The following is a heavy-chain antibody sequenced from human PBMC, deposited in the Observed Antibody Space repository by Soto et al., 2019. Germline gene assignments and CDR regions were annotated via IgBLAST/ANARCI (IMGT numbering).Heavy chain of an antibody. J-gene: IGHJ4*02. V-gene: IGHV3-23*01. D-gene: IGHD4-17*01. CDR2: LSGSGGST. CDR1: GFTFSSYA. Sequence: GGSLRLSCAASGFTFSSYAMSWVRQAPGKGLEWVSTLSGSGGSTYYAASVKGRFTISRDDSDSILYLQMNSLKSEDTAVYYCARRAPVTPFDYWGQGTLVTVSS. CDR3: ARRAPVTPFDY.